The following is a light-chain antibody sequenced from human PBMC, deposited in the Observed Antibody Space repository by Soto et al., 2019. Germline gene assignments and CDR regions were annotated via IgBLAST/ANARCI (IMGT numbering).Light chain of an antibody. CDR2: RNN. CDR3: ATWDDSLNGFYV. V-gene: IGLV1-47*01. CDR1: TSNIGSNY. J-gene: IGLJ1*01. Sequence: QSVLTQPPSASGTPGQGVTISCSGSTSNIGSNYVYWYQQLPGTAPKLLIYRNNQRPSGVPDRFSGSKSSTSASLAISGLRSDDEADYFCATWDDSLNGFYVFGTGTKVT.